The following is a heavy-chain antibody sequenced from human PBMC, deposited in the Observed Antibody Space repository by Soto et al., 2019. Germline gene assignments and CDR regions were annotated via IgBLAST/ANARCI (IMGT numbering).Heavy chain of an antibody. J-gene: IGHJ4*02. CDR2: IGGRDGSK. D-gene: IGHD3-10*01. Sequence: LRLSCIGSGFTFSSYEMNWVRQAPGKGLEWISYIGGRDGSKFYADSVQGRFTISRDNARNSLYLQVDSLTAADTAVYYCARIHNNYNDVHFDSWGQGTLVTVSS. CDR1: GFTFSSYE. V-gene: IGHV3-48*03. CDR3: ARIHNNYNDVHFDS.